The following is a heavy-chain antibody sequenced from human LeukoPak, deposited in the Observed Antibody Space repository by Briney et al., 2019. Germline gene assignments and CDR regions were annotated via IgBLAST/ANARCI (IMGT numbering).Heavy chain of an antibody. J-gene: IGHJ4*02. D-gene: IGHD3-22*01. CDR2: TYYRSKWYN. CDR3: ARAMIVDGYFDY. Sequence: SQTLSLTCAISGDSVSSNSAAWNWIRQSPSRGLEWLGRTYYRSKWYNDYAVSVKSRITINPDTPKNQFSLQLNSVTPGDTAVYYCARAMIVDGYFDYWGQGTLVTVSS. CDR1: GDSVSSNSAA. V-gene: IGHV6-1*01.